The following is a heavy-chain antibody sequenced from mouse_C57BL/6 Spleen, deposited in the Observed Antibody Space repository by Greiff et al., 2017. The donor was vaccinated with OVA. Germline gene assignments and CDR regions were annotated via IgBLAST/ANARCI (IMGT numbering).Heavy chain of an antibody. J-gene: IGHJ2*01. CDR2: ISDGGSYT. D-gene: IGHD2-4*01. Sequence: EVHLVESGGGLVKPGGSLKLSCAASGFTFSSYAMSWVRQTPEKRLEWVATISDGGSYTYYPDNVKGRFTISRDNAKNNLYLQMSHLKSEDTAMYYCARDRKGDGDYDGWYYFDYWGQGTTLTVSS. CDR1: GFTFSSYA. V-gene: IGHV5-4*01. CDR3: ARDRKGDGDYDGWYYFDY.